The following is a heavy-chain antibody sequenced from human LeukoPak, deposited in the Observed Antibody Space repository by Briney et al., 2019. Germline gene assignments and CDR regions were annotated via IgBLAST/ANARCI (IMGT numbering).Heavy chain of an antibody. D-gene: IGHD3-3*01. CDR3: AKDQGVD. J-gene: IGHJ4*02. Sequence: PGGSLRLSCAGSGFPLRSYAMNWVRQAPGKGLEWVSGITDSDYSTYYADSVRGRFTISRDNSKNTLYLQMNSLRAEDTAVYYCAKDQGVDWGQGTLVTVSS. CDR2: ITDSDYST. V-gene: IGHV3-23*01. CDR1: GFPLRSYA.